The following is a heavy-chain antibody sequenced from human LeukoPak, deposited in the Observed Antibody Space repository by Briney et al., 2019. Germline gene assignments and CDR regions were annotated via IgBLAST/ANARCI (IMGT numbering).Heavy chain of an antibody. CDR3: ARHGDYYDY. D-gene: IGHD7-27*01. CDR2: IYHSGSA. Sequence: SETLSLTCAVSGVSIYSGNWWIWVRQPPGKGLEWIGEIYHSGSAKYNPSLKSRVTISVDTSKNQFSLNLSSVTAADTAVYYCARHGDYYDYWGQGTLVTVSS. CDR1: GVSIYSGNW. J-gene: IGHJ4*02. V-gene: IGHV4-4*02.